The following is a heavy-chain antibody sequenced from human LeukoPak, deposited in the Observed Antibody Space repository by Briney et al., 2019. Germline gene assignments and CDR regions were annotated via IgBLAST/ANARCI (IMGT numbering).Heavy chain of an antibody. D-gene: IGHD3-9*01. CDR2: ISGSGGST. Sequence: GGSLRLSCAASGFTFSSYAMSWVRQAPGKGLEWVSAISGSGGSTYYADSVKGRFTISRDNSKNTLYLQMNSLRAEDTAVYYCACSYDILTGYYAFDYWGQGTLVTVSS. V-gene: IGHV3-23*01. J-gene: IGHJ4*02. CDR3: ACSYDILTGYYAFDY. CDR1: GFTFSSYA.